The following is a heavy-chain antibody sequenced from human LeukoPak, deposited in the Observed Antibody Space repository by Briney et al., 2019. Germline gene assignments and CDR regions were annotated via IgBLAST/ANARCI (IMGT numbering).Heavy chain of an antibody. CDR2: IYTSGST. D-gene: IGHD5-18*01. CDR1: GGSISSYY. Sequence: PSETLSLTCTVSGGSISSYYWSWIRQPAGKGLEWIGRIYTSGSTNYNPSLKSRVTMSVDTSKNQFSLKLSSVTAADTAVYYCASGLRRIQLWLLDYWGQGTLVTVSS. V-gene: IGHV4-4*07. CDR3: ASGLRRIQLWLLDY. J-gene: IGHJ4*02.